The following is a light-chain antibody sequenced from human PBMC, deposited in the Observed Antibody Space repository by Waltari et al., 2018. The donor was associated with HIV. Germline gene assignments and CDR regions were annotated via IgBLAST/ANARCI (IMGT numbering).Light chain of an antibody. J-gene: IGLJ3*02. CDR2: STN. V-gene: IGLV8-61*01. CDR3: VLYMGSGIWV. Sequence: QTVVTQEPSFSVSPGGTVTLTCCFSSGSVSTNYYPSWYQQTPGQAPRTLIYSTNTRSSGVPDRFSGSILGNKAALTITGAQADDESDYYCVLYMGSGIWVFGGGTKLTVL. CDR1: SGSVSTNYY.